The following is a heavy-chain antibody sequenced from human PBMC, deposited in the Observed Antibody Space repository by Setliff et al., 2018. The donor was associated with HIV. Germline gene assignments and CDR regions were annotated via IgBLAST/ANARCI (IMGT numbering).Heavy chain of an antibody. CDR2: IFYTGST. D-gene: IGHD2-2*02. J-gene: IGHJ6*03. V-gene: IGHV4-59*11. CDR3: ARDRLCSSTSCYSGGDYMDV. Sequence: VTLSLTCTVSGGSISGHYWSWIRQPPGKGLEWIAYIFYTGSTNYNPSLKSRVTISVDTSKNQFSLKLSSVTAADTAVYYYARDRLCSSTSCYSGGDYMDVWGKGTMVTVSS. CDR1: GGSISGHY.